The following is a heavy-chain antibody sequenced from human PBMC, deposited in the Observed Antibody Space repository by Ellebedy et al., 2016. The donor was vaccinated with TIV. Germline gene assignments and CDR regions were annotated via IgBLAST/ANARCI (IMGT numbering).Heavy chain of an antibody. J-gene: IGHJ6*03. D-gene: IGHD1-26*01. CDR2: VSGSGGST. V-gene: IGHV3-23*01. Sequence: PGGSLSLSCAASGFTFSSHAMSWVRQAPGKGLEWVSVVSGSGGSTYYADSVKGRFTTSRDNSKNTLYLQMNSLRAEDTAVYYCAKNRGPTYNYYMDVWGKGTTVTVSS. CDR1: GFTFSSHA. CDR3: AKNRGPTYNYYMDV.